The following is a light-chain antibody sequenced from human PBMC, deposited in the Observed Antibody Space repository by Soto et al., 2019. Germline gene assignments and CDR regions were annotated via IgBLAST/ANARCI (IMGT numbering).Light chain of an antibody. Sequence: EIVMTPSPPILSVSQGDRATLSCRASQSVSIYFGWYQQTPGQAPRLLLYGVYSRAPGIPDRFSGSGSGTEFTLTISSLQSEDFAVYYCQQYHSWPPRTFGQGTEVEIK. CDR3: QQYHSWPPRT. CDR1: QSVSIY. CDR2: GVY. V-gene: IGKV3D-15*01. J-gene: IGKJ1*01.